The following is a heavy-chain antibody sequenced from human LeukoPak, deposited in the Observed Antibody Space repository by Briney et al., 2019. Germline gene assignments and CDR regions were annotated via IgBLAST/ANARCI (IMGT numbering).Heavy chain of an antibody. V-gene: IGHV3-20*04. J-gene: IGHJ6*03. CDR1: GFTFDDYG. Sequence: PGGSLRLSCAASGFTFDDYGMSWVRQAPGKGLEWVSGINWNGGSTGYADSVKGRFTISRDNAKNSLYLQMNSLRAEDTALYYCARAPTLRWLVYYYYYMDVWGKGTTVTVSS. CDR3: ARAPTLRWLVYYYYYMDV. CDR2: INWNGGST. D-gene: IGHD4-23*01.